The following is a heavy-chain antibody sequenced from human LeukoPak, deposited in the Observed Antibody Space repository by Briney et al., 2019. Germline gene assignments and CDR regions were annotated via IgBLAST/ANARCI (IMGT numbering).Heavy chain of an antibody. Sequence: TSETLSLTCTVSGGSISSSSYYWGWIRQPPGKGLEWIGSIYYSGSTYYNPSLKSRVTISVDTSKNQFSLKLSSVTAADTAVYYCARKDYYDRNFDYWGQGTLVTVS. D-gene: IGHD3-22*01. CDR3: ARKDYYDRNFDY. V-gene: IGHV4-39*01. CDR2: IYYSGST. J-gene: IGHJ4*02. CDR1: GGSISSSSYY.